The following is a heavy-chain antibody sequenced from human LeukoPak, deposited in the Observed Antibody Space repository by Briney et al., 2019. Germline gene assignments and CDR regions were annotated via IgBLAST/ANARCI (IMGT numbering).Heavy chain of an antibody. V-gene: IGHV4-59*12. Sequence: SETLSLTCTVSGGSISSYYWSWIRQPPGKGLEWIGSIYYSGSTYYNPSLKSRVTISVDTSKNQFSLKLSSVTAADTAVYYCARVKLELLVADAFDIWGQGTMVTASS. D-gene: IGHD1-26*01. CDR1: GGSISSYY. CDR2: IYYSGST. CDR3: ARVKLELLVADAFDI. J-gene: IGHJ3*02.